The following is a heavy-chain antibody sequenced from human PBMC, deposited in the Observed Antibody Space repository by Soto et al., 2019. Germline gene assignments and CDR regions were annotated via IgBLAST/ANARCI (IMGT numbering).Heavy chain of an antibody. CDR2: IYSGGST. CDR3: ARAGSCSGGSAYLMGGMDV. CDR1: GFTVSSNY. J-gene: IGHJ6*02. D-gene: IGHD2-15*01. V-gene: IGHV3-53*01. Sequence: GGSRRLSCAASGFTVSSNYMSWVRQAPGKGLEWGSVIYSGGSTYYADSVKGRFTISRDNSKNTLYLQMNSLRAEDTAVYYCARAGSCSGGSAYLMGGMDVWGQGTKVPVSS.